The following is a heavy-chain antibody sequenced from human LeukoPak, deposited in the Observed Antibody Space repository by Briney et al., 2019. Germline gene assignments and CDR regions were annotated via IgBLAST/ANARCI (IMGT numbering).Heavy chain of an antibody. CDR1: GFTFSSYA. V-gene: IGHV3-30-3*01. D-gene: IGHD5-18*01. CDR3: ARDRYSYGFSLLDY. Sequence: GGSLRLSCAASGFTFSSYAMHWVRQAPGKGLEWVAVISYDGSNKYYADSVKGRFTISRDNSKNTLYLQMNSLRAEDTAAYYCARDRYSYGFSLLDYWGQGTLVTVSS. J-gene: IGHJ4*02. CDR2: ISYDGSNK.